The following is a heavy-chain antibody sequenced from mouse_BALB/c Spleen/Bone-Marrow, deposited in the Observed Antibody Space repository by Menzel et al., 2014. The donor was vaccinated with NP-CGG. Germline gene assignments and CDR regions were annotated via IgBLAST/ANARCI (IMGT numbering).Heavy chain of an antibody. CDR1: GFNIKDTY. V-gene: IGHV14-3*02. CDR3: ARYRLGTYFDY. J-gene: IGHJ2*01. D-gene: IGHD2-14*01. Sequence: EVQPQQSGAELVKPGASVKLSCTASGFNIKDTYMHWVKPRPEQGLEWIGRIDPANGNTKYDPKFQGKATITADTSSNTAYLQLSSLTSEDTAVYYCARYRLGTYFDYWGQGTTLTVSS. CDR2: IDPANGNT.